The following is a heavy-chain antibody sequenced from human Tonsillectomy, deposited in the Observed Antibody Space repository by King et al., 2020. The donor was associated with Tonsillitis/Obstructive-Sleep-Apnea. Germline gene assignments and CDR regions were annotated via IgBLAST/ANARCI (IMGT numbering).Heavy chain of an antibody. D-gene: IGHD2-21*01. Sequence: VQLVESGGGLVQPGGSLKLSCAASGFTFSGSAMQWVRQASGKGLEWVGRIRSKANSYATAYAASVKGRFTISRDDSKNTAYLQMNSLKTEDTAVYYCTSSTRCVGDCYSGSFDYWGQGTLVTVSS. V-gene: IGHV3-73*01. CDR3: TSSTRCVGDCYSGSFDY. CDR2: IRSKANSYAT. J-gene: IGHJ4*02. CDR1: GFTFSGSA.